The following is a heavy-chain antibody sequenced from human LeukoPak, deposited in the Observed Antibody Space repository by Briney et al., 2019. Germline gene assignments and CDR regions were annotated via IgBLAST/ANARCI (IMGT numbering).Heavy chain of an antibody. Sequence: SVKVSCKASGGTLANYAISWVRKAPGQGLEWMGGIIPIFGTGDSAQKFQGRLTITADESTRTTYMELSSLRSEDTAVYYCAKGHDDFRQFDYWGQGTLITVSS. CDR2: IIPIFGTG. J-gene: IGHJ4*02. D-gene: IGHD3-3*01. CDR1: GGTLANYA. CDR3: AKGHDDFRQFDY. V-gene: IGHV1-69*13.